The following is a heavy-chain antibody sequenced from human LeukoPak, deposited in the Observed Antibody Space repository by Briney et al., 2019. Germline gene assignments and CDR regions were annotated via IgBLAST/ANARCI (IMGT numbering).Heavy chain of an antibody. CDR2: ISSSGSTI. CDR1: GFTFSDYY. V-gene: IGHV3-11*01. Sequence: GGSLRLSCAASGFTFSDYYMSWIRQAPGKGLEWVSYISSSGSTIYYADSVKGRFTISRDNAKNSLYLQMNSLRAEDTAVYYCARVNTYYDFWSGPINWFDPWGQGTLVTVSS. CDR3: ARVNTYYDFWSGPINWFDP. J-gene: IGHJ5*02. D-gene: IGHD3-3*01.